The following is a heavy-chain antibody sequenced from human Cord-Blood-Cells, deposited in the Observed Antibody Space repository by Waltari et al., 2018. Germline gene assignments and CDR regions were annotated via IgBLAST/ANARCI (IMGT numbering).Heavy chain of an antibody. CDR3: ARDRDSSSWYYFDY. J-gene: IGHJ4*02. D-gene: IGHD6-13*01. CDR2: ISYDGSNK. CDR1: GFTFSSYA. Sequence: QVQLVESGGGVVQPGRSLRLSCAASGFTFSSYAMHRVRQAPGKGLEWVAVISYDGSNKYYADSVKGRFTISRDNSKNTLYLQMNSLRAEDTAVYYCARDRDSSSWYYFDYWGQGTLVTVSS. V-gene: IGHV3-30-3*01.